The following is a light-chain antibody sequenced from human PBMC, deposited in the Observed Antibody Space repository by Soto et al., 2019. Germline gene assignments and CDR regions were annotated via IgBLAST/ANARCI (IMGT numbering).Light chain of an antibody. CDR3: QQYTNTNNPWM. J-gene: IGKJ1*01. V-gene: IGKV1-5*01. CDR1: QTISTW. CDR2: DAS. Sequence: DIQVTQSPPTLSASVGDRVTITCRASQTISTWMAWYQQKPGKAPKLLVYDASTLQSGVASRFSSSGSGTEFTLIISGLQPDDSATYYCQQYTNTNNPWMFGQGTKVEI.